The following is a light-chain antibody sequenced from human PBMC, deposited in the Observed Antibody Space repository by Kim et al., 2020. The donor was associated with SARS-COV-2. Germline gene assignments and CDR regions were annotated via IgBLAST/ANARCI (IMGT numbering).Light chain of an antibody. Sequence: ASVGDRVTITCLASQGISNYLAWYQQKPGKVPKLLIYAASTLLSGVPSRFSGSGSVTDFTLTISSLQPEDVATYYCQKYNSAPLTFGGGTKVDIK. CDR1: QGISNY. V-gene: IGKV1-27*01. CDR2: AAS. CDR3: QKYNSAPLT. J-gene: IGKJ4*01.